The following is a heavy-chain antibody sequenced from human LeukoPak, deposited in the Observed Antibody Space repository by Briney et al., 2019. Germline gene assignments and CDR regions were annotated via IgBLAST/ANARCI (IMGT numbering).Heavy chain of an antibody. CDR3: ARLQGPLTFITMVRGVIYFHDAFDI. CDR2: IYYSGST. J-gene: IGHJ3*02. Sequence: SETLSLTCTVSGGSISSSSYYWGWIRQPPGKGLEWIGSIYYSGSTYYNPSLKSRVTISVDTSKNLFSLKLSSVTAADTAVYYSARLQGPLTFITMVRGVIYFHDAFDIWGQGTMVTVSS. V-gene: IGHV4-39*01. CDR1: GGSISSSSYY. D-gene: IGHD3-10*01.